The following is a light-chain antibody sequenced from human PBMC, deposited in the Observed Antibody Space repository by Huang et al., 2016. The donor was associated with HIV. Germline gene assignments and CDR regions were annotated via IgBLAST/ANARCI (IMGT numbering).Light chain of an antibody. V-gene: IGKV3D-15*01. CDR2: DTS. CDR3: QQYDNWPPGLT. CDR1: QNVRNH. Sequence: EIMMTQSPATLSVSPGGRATLSCRASQNVRNHLAWYQQKTGQAPRLLIYDTSTRASGIPARFSGSGSGTEFTLTISGLQSEDFAIYYCQQYDNWPPGLTFGGGTKVEI. J-gene: IGKJ4*01.